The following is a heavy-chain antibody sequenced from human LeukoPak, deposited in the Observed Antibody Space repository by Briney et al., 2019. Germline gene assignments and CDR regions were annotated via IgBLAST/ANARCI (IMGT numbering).Heavy chain of an antibody. CDR3: AKLTARGWGIVVVPAYMDV. D-gene: IGHD2-2*01. V-gene: IGHV3-23*01. J-gene: IGHJ6*03. CDR2: ISGSGGST. Sequence: GGSLRLSCAAPGFTFSSYAMSWVRQAPGKGLECVSAISGSGGSTYYADPVKGRFTISRDNSTNTLYLQMNSLRAEDTAVYYCAKLTARGWGIVVVPAYMDVWGKGTTVTVSS. CDR1: GFTFSSYA.